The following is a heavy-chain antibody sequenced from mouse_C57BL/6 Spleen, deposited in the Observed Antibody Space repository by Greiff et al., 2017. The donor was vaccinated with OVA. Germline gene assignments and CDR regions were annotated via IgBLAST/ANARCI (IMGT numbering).Heavy chain of an antibody. V-gene: IGHV5-16*01. J-gene: IGHJ2*01. Sequence: EVKLMESEGGLVQPGSSMKLSCTASGFTFSDYYMAWVRQVPEKGLEWVANINYDGSSTYYLDSLKSRFIISRDNAKNILYLQMSSLKSEDTATYYCARCSYYYGRSYFDYWGQGTTLTVSS. CDR2: INYDGSST. CDR3: ARCSYYYGRSYFDY. D-gene: IGHD1-1*01. CDR1: GFTFSDYY.